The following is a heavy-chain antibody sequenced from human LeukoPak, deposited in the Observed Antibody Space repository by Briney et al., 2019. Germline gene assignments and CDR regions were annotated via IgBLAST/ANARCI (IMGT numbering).Heavy chain of an antibody. CDR3: AKRYCSGGSCYGPPPFDY. CDR2: ISGSGGST. CDR1: GFTFSSYA. Sequence: GGSLRLSCAASGFTFSSYAMSWVRQAPRKGLEWVSAISGSGGSTYYADSVKGRFTISRDNSKNTLYLQMNSLRAEDTAVYYCAKRYCSGGSCYGPPPFDYWGQGTLVTVSS. V-gene: IGHV3-23*01. D-gene: IGHD2-15*01. J-gene: IGHJ4*02.